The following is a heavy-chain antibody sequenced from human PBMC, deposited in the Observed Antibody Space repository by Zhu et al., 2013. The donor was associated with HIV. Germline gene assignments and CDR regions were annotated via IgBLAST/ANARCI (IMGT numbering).Heavy chain of an antibody. CDR1: GSSFRTYG. D-gene: IGHD3-10*01. CDR2: IIPIFGTT. CDR3: ARDGEEYNMDNWFDF. Sequence: VQSGAEVKKPGSSVKVSCKASGSSFRTYGLNWVRQAPGQGLQWMGGIIPIFGTTHYAQPFEDRVTITADDLTNTAYMEMRGLRSDDTAVYYCARDGEEYNMDNWFDFWGQGTLVTVSS. V-gene: IGHV1-69*01. J-gene: IGHJ5*01.